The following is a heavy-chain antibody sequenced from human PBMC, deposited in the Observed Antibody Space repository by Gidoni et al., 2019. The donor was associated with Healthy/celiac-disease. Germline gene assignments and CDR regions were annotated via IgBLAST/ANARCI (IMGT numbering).Heavy chain of an antibody. CDR3: ARDADYDFWSGYLRGDY. J-gene: IGHJ4*02. Sequence: EVQLVESGGGLVQPGGSLRLSCAASGFTFSSYWMSWVRQAPGKGLEWVANIKQDGSEKYYVDSVKGRFTISRDNAKNSLYLQMNSLRAEDTAVYYCARDADYDFWSGYLRGDYWGQGTLVTVSS. CDR2: IKQDGSEK. CDR1: GFTFSSYW. V-gene: IGHV3-7*01. D-gene: IGHD3-3*01.